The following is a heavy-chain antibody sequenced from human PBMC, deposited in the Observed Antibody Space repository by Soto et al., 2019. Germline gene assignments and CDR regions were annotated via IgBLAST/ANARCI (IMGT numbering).Heavy chain of an antibody. CDR1: GASITQYY. D-gene: IGHD2-2*01. Sequence: SETLSLTCTVSGASITQYYWNWIRQSPGKGLEWIVSVSSTGSTVYNPSLTSRVTVSLDTSKNQFSLTLNSVTAADTAVYYCARVPDYWGQGILVTVSS. CDR2: VSSTGST. J-gene: IGHJ4*02. V-gene: IGHV4-59*01. CDR3: ARVPDY.